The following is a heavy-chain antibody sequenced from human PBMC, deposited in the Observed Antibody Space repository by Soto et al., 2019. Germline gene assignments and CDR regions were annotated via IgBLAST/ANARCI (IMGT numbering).Heavy chain of an antibody. D-gene: IGHD3-10*01. V-gene: IGHV1-18*01. CDR2: ISAYNGNT. CDR3: AFGEESRYYYYGMDV. J-gene: IGHJ6*02. Sequence: ASVKVSCKASGYTFTSYGISWVRQAPGQGLEWMGWISAYNGNTNYAQKLQGRVTMTTDTSTSTAYMELRSLRSDDTALYYCAFGEESRYYYYGMDVWGQGATVTVSS. CDR1: GYTFTSYG.